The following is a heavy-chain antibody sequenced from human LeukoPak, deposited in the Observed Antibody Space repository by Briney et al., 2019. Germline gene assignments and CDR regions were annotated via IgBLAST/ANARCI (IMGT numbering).Heavy chain of an antibody. CDR1: GFTFSSYS. CDR3: AKWGDYDILTGYYVPDY. CDR2: ITGSDGTS. Sequence: GGSLRLSCAASGFTFSSYSMSWVRQAPGKGLEWVSAITGSDGTSHYADSVKGRFTISRDNSKNTLYLQVNSLRAEDTAVYYCAKWGDYDILTGYYVPDYWGQGTLVTVSS. J-gene: IGHJ4*02. V-gene: IGHV3-23*01. D-gene: IGHD3-9*01.